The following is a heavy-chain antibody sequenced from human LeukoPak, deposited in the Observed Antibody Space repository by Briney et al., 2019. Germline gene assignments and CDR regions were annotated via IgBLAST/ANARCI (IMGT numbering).Heavy chain of an antibody. CDR3: ARDYDFWSGYQGYFDY. CDR1: GFTFSSYS. V-gene: IGHV3-21*04. Sequence: GGSLRLSCAASGFTFSSYSMNWVRQAPGKGLEWVSSISSSSSYIYYADSVKGRFTISRDNSKNTLYLQMNSLRAEDTAVYYCARDYDFWSGYQGYFDYWGQGTLVTVSS. CDR2: ISSSSSYI. D-gene: IGHD3-3*01. J-gene: IGHJ4*02.